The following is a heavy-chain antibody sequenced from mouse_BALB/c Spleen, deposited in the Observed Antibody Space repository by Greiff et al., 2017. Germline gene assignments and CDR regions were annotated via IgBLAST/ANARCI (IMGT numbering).Heavy chain of an antibody. Sequence: QVTLKESGAELVRPGSSVKISCKASGYAFSSYWMNWVKQRPGQGLEWIGQIYPGDGDTNYNGKFKGKATLTADKSSSTAYMQLSSLTSEDSAVYFCARGDYGFAYWGQGTLVTVSA. CDR2: IYPGDGDT. CDR1: GYAFSSYW. V-gene: IGHV1-80*01. D-gene: IGHD2-4*01. J-gene: IGHJ3*01. CDR3: ARGDYGFAY.